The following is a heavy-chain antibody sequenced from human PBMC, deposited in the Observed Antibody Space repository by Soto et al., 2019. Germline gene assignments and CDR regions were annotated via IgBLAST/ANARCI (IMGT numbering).Heavy chain of an antibody. CDR2: IYPGDSDT. CDR1: GYSFTSYW. J-gene: IGHJ3*02. CDR3: ARPTYSGYDYSAFHI. Sequence: GESLKISCKGSGYSFTSYWIGWVRQMPGKGLEWMGIIYPGDSDTRYSPSFQGQVTISADKSISTAYLQWSSLKASDTAMYYCARPTYSGYDYSAFHIWGQGTMVTVSS. D-gene: IGHD5-12*01. V-gene: IGHV5-51*01.